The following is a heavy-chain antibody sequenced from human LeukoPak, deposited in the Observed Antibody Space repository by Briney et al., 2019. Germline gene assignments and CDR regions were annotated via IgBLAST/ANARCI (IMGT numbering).Heavy chain of an antibody. CDR2: ISSSSSYI. CDR3: ARGGAVAGNDY. CDR1: GFTVSSNY. J-gene: IGHJ4*02. V-gene: IGHV3-21*01. Sequence: GGSLRLSCAASGFTVSSNYMSWVRQAPGKGLEWVSSISSSSSYIYYADSVKGRFTISRDNAKNSLYLQMNSLRAEDTAVYYCARGGAVAGNDYWGQGTLVTVSS. D-gene: IGHD6-19*01.